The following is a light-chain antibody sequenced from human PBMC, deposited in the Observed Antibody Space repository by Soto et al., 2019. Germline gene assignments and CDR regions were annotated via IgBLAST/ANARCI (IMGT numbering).Light chain of an antibody. Sequence: QSALTQPRSVSGSPGQSVTLSCTGTSSDIGNYDYVSWYQQHPGMAPKLIIYDVSKRPSGVPDRFSGSKSGNTASLTISGLQAEDEADYYCCSYAGSYIQYVFGNGTKVTVL. CDR3: CSYAGSYIQYV. CDR2: DVS. J-gene: IGLJ1*01. CDR1: SSDIGNYDY. V-gene: IGLV2-11*01.